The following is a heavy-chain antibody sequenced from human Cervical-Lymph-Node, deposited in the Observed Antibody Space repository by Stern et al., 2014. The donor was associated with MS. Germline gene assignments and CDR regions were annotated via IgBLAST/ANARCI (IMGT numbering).Heavy chain of an antibody. V-gene: IGHV3-21*01. D-gene: IGHD4-17*01. CDR3: ARARVGDYARSPHLDS. CDR2: ISNNSTHT. J-gene: IGHJ4*02. CDR1: GFTFSHSS. Sequence: EVQLVESGGGLVTPGESLRLSCDASGFTFSHSSINWVRQAPGKGLEWISSISNNSTHTYYAYSVEGRFTISRDSAKDSVSLHMVSLRAEDTAVYYCARARVGDYARSPHLDSWGQGTLVTVSS.